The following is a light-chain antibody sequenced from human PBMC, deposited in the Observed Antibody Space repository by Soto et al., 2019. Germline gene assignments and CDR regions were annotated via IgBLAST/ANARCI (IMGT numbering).Light chain of an antibody. Sequence: DIQMTQSPSSLSASVGDRVTITCRASQSISNYLNWYQQKPGKAPKLLIYAASRLQSGVPSRFSGSGSGTYFTLTISSLQPEDFATYYCQQSYSSLILTFGPGTKVDIK. V-gene: IGKV1-39*01. CDR2: AAS. CDR1: QSISNY. J-gene: IGKJ3*01. CDR3: QQSYSSLILT.